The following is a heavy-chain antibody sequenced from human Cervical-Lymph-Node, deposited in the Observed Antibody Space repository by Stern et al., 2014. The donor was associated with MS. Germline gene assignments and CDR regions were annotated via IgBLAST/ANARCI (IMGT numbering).Heavy chain of an antibody. Sequence: VQLVQSGAEVKKPGESLKVSCKLSGYSFTIYYIDWVRQMPGKGLEWMGVIYPYDSDTTYSPSFKGQVTISADKSITAAYLQWSSLRAADAAMYYCARHVQGFDYWGQGTLVTVSS. CDR2: IYPYDSDT. CDR1: GYSFTIYY. V-gene: IGHV5-51*01. J-gene: IGHJ4*02. CDR3: ARHVQGFDY.